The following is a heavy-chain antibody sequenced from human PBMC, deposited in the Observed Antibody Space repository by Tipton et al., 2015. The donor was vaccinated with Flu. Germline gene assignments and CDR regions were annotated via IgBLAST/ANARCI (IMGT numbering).Heavy chain of an antibody. J-gene: IGHJ4*02. CDR1: GYTFTSYY. Sequence: QLVQSGAEVQKPGASVKVSCKASGYTFTSYYMHWVRQAPGQGLEWMGIINPSGGSTSYAQKFQGRVTMTRDTSTSTVYMELSSLRSEDTAVYYCARDLILDYYDSSGYYGGYWGQGTLVTVSS. D-gene: IGHD3-22*01. CDR3: ARDLILDYYDSSGYYGGY. CDR2: INPSGGST. V-gene: IGHV1-46*01.